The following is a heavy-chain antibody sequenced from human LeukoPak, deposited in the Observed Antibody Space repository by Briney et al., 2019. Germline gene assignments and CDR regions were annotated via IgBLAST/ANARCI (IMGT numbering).Heavy chain of an antibody. CDR3: AKHRSSRGYFDY. D-gene: IGHD2-2*01. CDR1: GFTVSSNY. J-gene: IGHJ4*02. CDR2: IYSGGST. V-gene: IGHV3-53*01. Sequence: GGSLRLSCAASGFTVSSNYMSWVRQAPGKGLEWVSVIYSGGSTYYADSVKGRFTISRDNSKNTLYLQMNSLRAEDTAVYYCAKHRSSRGYFDYWGQGTLVTVSS.